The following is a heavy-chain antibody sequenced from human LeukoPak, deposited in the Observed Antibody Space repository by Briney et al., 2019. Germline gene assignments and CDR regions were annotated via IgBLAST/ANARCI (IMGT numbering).Heavy chain of an antibody. V-gene: IGHV4-59*08. Sequence: SETLSLTCSVSGGSVSSYYWSWIRQPPGKGLEWIGYVYYTGSTNYNPSLKSRVTMFEDKSKNQFSLRLYSVTVADTAVYYCARHFAYSSSSYFDYRGQGSLVTVSS. CDR2: VYYTGST. CDR3: ARHFAYSSSSYFDY. J-gene: IGHJ4*02. D-gene: IGHD6-6*01. CDR1: GGSVSSYY.